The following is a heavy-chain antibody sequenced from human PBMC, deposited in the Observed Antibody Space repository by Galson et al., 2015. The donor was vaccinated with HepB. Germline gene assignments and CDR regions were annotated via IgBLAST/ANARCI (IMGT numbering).Heavy chain of an antibody. Sequence: SVKVSCKVSGYTLTELSMHWVRQAPGKGLEWMGGFDPEDGETIYAQKLQGRVTMTTDTSTSTAYMELRSLRSDDTAVYYCARTLIAVAGTDYWGQGTLVTVSS. V-gene: IGHV1-24*01. J-gene: IGHJ4*02. CDR3: ARTLIAVAGTDY. D-gene: IGHD6-19*01. CDR1: GYTLTELS. CDR2: FDPEDGET.